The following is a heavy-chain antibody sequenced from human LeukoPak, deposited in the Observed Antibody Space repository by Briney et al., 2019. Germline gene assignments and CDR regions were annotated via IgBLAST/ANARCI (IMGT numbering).Heavy chain of an antibody. J-gene: IGHJ4*02. CDR1: GGTFSSYA. Sequence: ASVKVSCKASGGTFSSYAISWVRQAPGQGLEWMGGIIPIFGTANYARKFQGRVTVTTDTSTSTVYLELRRLRPDDTAVYYCVRDQYLNVMTGFDDWGQGTLVTVSS. CDR2: IIPIFGTA. V-gene: IGHV1-69*05. D-gene: IGHD3-9*01. CDR3: VRDQYLNVMTGFDD.